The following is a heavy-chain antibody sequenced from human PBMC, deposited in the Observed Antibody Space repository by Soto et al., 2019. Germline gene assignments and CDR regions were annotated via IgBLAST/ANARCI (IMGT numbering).Heavy chain of an antibody. Sequence: GASVKVSGKASGGTFSSYAISWVRQAPGQGLEWMGGIIPIFGTANYAQKFQGRVTMTTDTSTSTAYMELRSLRSDDTAVYYCARTPYHDMLTGYGDYWGQGTLVTVSS. J-gene: IGHJ4*02. V-gene: IGHV1-69*05. CDR3: ARTPYHDMLTGYGDY. CDR1: GGTFSSYA. D-gene: IGHD3-9*01. CDR2: IIPIFGTA.